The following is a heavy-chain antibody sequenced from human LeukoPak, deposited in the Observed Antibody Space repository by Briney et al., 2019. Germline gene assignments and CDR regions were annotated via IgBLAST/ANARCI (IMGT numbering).Heavy chain of an antibody. D-gene: IGHD6-6*01. V-gene: IGHV3-53*01. J-gene: IGHJ4*02. CDR1: GFTVSSNY. Sequence: SGGSLRLSCAASGFTVSSNYMSWVRQAPGKGLEWGSVIYSGGSTYYADSVKGRFTISRDNSKHTLYLQMNSLRVEDTAVYYCARDRLYSSSSEDYWGQGTLVTVSS. CDR2: IYSGGST. CDR3: ARDRLYSSSSEDY.